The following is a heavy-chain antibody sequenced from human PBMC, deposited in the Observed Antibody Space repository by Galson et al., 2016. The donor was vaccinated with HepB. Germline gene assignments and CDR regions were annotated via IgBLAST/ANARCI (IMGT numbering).Heavy chain of an antibody. D-gene: IGHD3-22*01. CDR3: AKSRHGVYDRNGFFSDFDY. CDR2: IGGSGGT. CDR1: GLTFSSYA. Sequence: SLRLSCAASGLTFSSYAMGWVRQAPGKGLEWVSGIGGSGGTYYANSVKGRFAVSRDNSKNTLYLQMNSLSAEDTAVYYSAKSRHGVYDRNGFFSDFDYWGQGTLVTVSS. J-gene: IGHJ4*02. V-gene: IGHV3-23*01.